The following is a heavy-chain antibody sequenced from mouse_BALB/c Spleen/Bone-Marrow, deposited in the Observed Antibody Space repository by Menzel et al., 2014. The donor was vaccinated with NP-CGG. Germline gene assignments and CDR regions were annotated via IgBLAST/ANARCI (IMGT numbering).Heavy chain of an antibody. J-gene: IGHJ2*03. CDR1: GYAFTSYL. CDR3: GREWRGRTRCC. Sequence: VQLVESGAELVRPGTSVKVSCKASGYAFTSYLIEWIKQRPGQGLERIGAINPGSGGANYNEKFKGKATLTADKSSSTAYMQISSLTSDDSAVYFCGREWRGRTRCCWGQGAGVIVSS. CDR2: INPGSGGA. D-gene: IGHD3-1*01. V-gene: IGHV1-54*01.